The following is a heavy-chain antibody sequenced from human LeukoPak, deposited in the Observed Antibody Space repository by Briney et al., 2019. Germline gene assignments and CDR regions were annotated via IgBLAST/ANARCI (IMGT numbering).Heavy chain of an antibody. Sequence: GESLQISCKGSGYSFTSYWIGWVRQMPGKGLEWMGIIYPGDSDTRYSPSFQGQVTISADKSISTAYLQWSSLKASDTAMYYCARSLRHDFWSGYYTGYYFDYWGQGTLVTVSS. CDR3: ARSLRHDFWSGYYTGYYFDY. CDR2: IYPGDSDT. V-gene: IGHV5-51*01. CDR1: GYSFTSYW. D-gene: IGHD3-3*01. J-gene: IGHJ4*02.